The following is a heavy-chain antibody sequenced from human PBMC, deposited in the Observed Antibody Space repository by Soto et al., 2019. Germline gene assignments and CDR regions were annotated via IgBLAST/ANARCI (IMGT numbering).Heavy chain of an antibody. CDR1: GYSFTSYW. D-gene: IGHD2-2*01. V-gene: IGHV5-51*01. CDR2: IYPGDSDT. J-gene: IGHJ5*02. CDR3: ARQGGYCSSTSCRNWFDP. Sequence: EVQLVQSGAEVKKPGESLKISCKGSGYSFTSYWIGWVRQMPGKGLEWMGIIYPGDSDTRYSPSFQGQVTISADKSISTAYLQWSSLKASDTAMYYCARQGGYCSSTSCRNWFDPWGQGTLVTVSS.